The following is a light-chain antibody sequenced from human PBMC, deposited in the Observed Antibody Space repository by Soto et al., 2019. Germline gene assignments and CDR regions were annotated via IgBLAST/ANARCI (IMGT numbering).Light chain of an antibody. V-gene: IGLV2-14*01. Sequence: QSALTQPASVSGSPGQSITISCTGTSSDVGGYNYVSWYQQHPGKAPKLMIYDVSNRPSGVSNRFSGSKSGTTASLTISGLQAEDEADYYCSSYTRISTLVVFGTGTKLTVL. CDR1: SSDVGGYNY. J-gene: IGLJ1*01. CDR2: DVS. CDR3: SSYTRISTLVV.